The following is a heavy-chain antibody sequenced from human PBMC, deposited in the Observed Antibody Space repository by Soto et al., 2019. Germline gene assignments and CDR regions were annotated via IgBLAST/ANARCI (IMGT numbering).Heavy chain of an antibody. J-gene: IGHJ4*02. CDR1: GFTVSSTY. CDR2: IFSSGES. Sequence: LRLSCAASGFTVSSTYMIWVRQAPGKGLEWVSIIFSSGESFYADSVKGRFTISRDSSDNTVYLQMNSLKAEDTAVYYCARGGIGMVRTFDHWGQGTLVTVSS. V-gene: IGHV3-53*01. CDR3: ARGGIGMVRTFDH. D-gene: IGHD3-10*01.